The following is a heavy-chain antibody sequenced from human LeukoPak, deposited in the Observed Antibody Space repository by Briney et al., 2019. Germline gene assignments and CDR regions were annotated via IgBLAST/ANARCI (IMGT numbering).Heavy chain of an antibody. V-gene: IGHV1-69*04. Sequence: SVKVSCKASGGTFSSYAISWVRQAPGQGLEWMGRIIPIFGIANYAQKFQGRVTITADKSTSTAHMELSSLRSEDTAVYYCARVTLDGMDVWGQGTTVTVSS. CDR2: IIPIFGIA. CDR1: GGTFSSYA. J-gene: IGHJ6*02. CDR3: ARVTLDGMDV.